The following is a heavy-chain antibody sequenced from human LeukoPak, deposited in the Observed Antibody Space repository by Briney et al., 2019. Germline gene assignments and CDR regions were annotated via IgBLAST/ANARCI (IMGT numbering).Heavy chain of an antibody. V-gene: IGHV4-4*07. CDR2: IYTSGST. J-gene: IGHJ4*02. CDR3: ARGRFGELYPPYFDY. CDR1: GGSISSYY. D-gene: IGHD3-10*01. Sequence: PSETLSLTCTVSGGSISSYYWSWIRQPAGKGPEWIGRIYTSGSTNYNPSLKSRVTMSVDTSKNQFSLKLSSVTAADTAVYYCARGRFGELYPPYFDYWGQGTLVTVSS.